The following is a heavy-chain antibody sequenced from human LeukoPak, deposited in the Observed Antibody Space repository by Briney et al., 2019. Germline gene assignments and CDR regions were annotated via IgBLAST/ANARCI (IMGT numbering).Heavy chain of an antibody. CDR2: IYTSGST. J-gene: IGHJ3*02. V-gene: IGHV4-4*09. Sequence: SETLSLTCTVSGGSISSYYWSWIRQPPGKGLEWIGYIYTSGSTNYNPSLKSRVTISVDTSKNQFSLKLSSVTAADTAVYYCARRRPEAFDIWGQGTMVTVSS. CDR3: ARRRPEAFDI. CDR1: GGSISSYY.